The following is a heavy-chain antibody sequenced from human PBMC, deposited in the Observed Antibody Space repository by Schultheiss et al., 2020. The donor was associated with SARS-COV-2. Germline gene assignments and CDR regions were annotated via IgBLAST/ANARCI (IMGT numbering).Heavy chain of an antibody. J-gene: IGHJ4*02. V-gene: IGHV4-39*01. CDR3: ARHRSSGWHVGY. Sequence: SETLSLTCTVSGYSISSSYYWGWIRQPPGKGLEWIGSIYYSGSTYYNPSLKSRVTISVDTSKNQFSLKLSSVTAADTAVYYCARHRSSGWHVGYWGQGTLVTVSS. D-gene: IGHD6-19*01. CDR1: GYSISSSYY. CDR2: IYYSGST.